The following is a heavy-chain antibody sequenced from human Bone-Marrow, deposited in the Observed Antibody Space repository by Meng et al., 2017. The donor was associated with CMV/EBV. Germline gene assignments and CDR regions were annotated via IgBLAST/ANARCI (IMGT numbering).Heavy chain of an antibody. J-gene: IGHJ4*02. V-gene: IGHV1-8*01. CDR2: INPNSGDT. D-gene: IGHD3-3*01. CDR3: ARGRIFGSY. Sequence: ASVKVSCKTSGYTFTSYEIIWVRQATGQGLEWMGRINPNSGDTGYAQKFQGRVTLTRKTSINTAYMELNNLRSEDTAVYYCARGRIFGSYWSQGTLVTVSS. CDR1: GYTFTSYE.